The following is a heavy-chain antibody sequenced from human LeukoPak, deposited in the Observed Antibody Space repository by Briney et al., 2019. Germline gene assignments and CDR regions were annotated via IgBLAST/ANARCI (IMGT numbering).Heavy chain of an antibody. D-gene: IGHD4-17*01. J-gene: IGHJ6*03. CDR2: INWNGGST. Sequence: GGSLRLSCAASGFTFTNNFMSWVRQVPGKGLEWVSGINWNGGSTGYADSVKGRFTISRDNSKNTLYLQMNSLRAEDTAVYYCAKGSTVTTGGYYYYYYYMDVWGKGTTVTVSS. CDR1: GFTFTNNF. V-gene: IGHV3-20*04. CDR3: AKGSTVTTGGYYYYYYYMDV.